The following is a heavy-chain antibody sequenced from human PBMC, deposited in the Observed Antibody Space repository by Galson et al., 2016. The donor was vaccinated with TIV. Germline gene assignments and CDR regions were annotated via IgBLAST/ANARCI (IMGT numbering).Heavy chain of an antibody. CDR2: TLYDGTKK. J-gene: IGHJ4*02. V-gene: IGHV3-30*03. CDR1: GFTFSSYG. D-gene: IGHD4-17*01. Sequence: SLRLSSAASGFTFSSYGMHWVRQAPGKGLEWVAVTLYDGTKKFYADSVKGRFTISKDNSRNTVSLEMNSLRLEDTAVYYCARDPRIYGDYLLAYFDYWGQGTLFTVSS. CDR3: ARDPRIYGDYLLAYFDY.